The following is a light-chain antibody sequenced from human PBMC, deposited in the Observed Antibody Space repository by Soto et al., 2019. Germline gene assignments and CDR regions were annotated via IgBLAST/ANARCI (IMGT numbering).Light chain of an antibody. J-gene: IGLJ2*01. CDR1: RSNIGAGYD. V-gene: IGLV1-40*01. Sequence: QSVLTQPPSVSGAPGQRVTLSCTGSRSNIGAGYDVHWYQQLPGTAPKLLIYGNSNRPSGVPDRCSGSKSGTSASLAITGRQAEEEADYYCQSYVSSLSGSVFGGGTTVTVL. CDR2: GNS. CDR3: QSYVSSLSGSV.